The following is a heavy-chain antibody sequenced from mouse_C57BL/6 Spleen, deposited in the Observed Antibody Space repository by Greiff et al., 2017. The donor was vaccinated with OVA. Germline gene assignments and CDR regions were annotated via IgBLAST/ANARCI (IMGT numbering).Heavy chain of an antibody. CDR2: ISDGGSYT. CDR1: GFTFSSYA. D-gene: IGHD2-1*01. V-gene: IGHV5-4*01. CDR3: ASYGTYSFAY. J-gene: IGHJ3*01. Sequence: EVQRVESGGGLVKPGGSLKLSCAASGFTFSSYAMSWVRQTPEKRLEWVATISDGGSYTYYPDNVKGRFTISRDNAKNNLYLQMSHLKSEDTAMYYCASYGTYSFAYWGQGTLVTVSA.